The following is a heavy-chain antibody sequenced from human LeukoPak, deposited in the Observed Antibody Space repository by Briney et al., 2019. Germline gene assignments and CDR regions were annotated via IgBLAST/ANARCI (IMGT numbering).Heavy chain of an antibody. Sequence: GGSLRLSCAASRFTFSSYAMSWVRQAPGKGLEWVAYIKKTGSETYYVDSVKGRFTITRDNTRNSLFLQMYSLRAEDTAVYFCAREDGYCSGGNCYSYFDSWGQGTLVTVSS. CDR3: AREDGYCSGGNCYSYFDS. CDR1: RFTFSSYA. J-gene: IGHJ4*02. CDR2: IKKTGSET. V-gene: IGHV3-7*01. D-gene: IGHD2-15*01.